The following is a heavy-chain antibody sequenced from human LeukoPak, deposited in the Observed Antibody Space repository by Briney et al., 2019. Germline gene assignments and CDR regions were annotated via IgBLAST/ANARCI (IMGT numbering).Heavy chain of an antibody. CDR3: ARGRLVDRAAGV. J-gene: IGHJ6*04. CDR2: INWNGGST. V-gene: IGHV3-20*04. D-gene: IGHD6-19*01. Sequence: RSGGSLRLSCAASGFTFDDYGMSWVRQAPGKWLEWVSGINWNGGSTGYADSVKGRFTISRDNAKNSLYLQMNSLRAEDTALYYCARGRLVDRAAGVWGKGTTVTVSS. CDR1: GFTFDDYG.